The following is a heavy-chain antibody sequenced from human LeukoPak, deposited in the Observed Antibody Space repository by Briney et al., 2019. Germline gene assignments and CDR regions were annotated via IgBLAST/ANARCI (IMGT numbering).Heavy chain of an antibody. Sequence: PSETLSLTCIVPGGSISSSSYYWAWIRQSPGKGLEWIGTFSSGGSAYYNPSLTSRVSISKDMSDNQFSLRPYSVTAADTAVYYCARKQTGTMYDVWGQGTQVTVSS. CDR2: FSSGGSA. J-gene: IGHJ4*02. CDR3: ARKQTGTMYDV. V-gene: IGHV4-39*07. CDR1: GGSISSSSYY. D-gene: IGHD1-7*01.